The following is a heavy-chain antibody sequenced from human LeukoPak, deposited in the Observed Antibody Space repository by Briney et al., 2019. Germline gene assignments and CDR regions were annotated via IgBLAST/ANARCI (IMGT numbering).Heavy chain of an antibody. V-gene: IGHV3-21*01. CDR1: GFTFMNHA. CDR3: ARADHSSSSPQRY. J-gene: IGHJ4*02. Sequence: PGGSLRLSCAASGFTFMNHAMNWVRQAPGKGLEWVSSISSSSSYTYYADSVKGRFTISRDNSKNTLYLQMNSLRAEDTAVYYCARADHSSSSPQRYWGQGTLVTVSS. D-gene: IGHD6-13*01. CDR2: ISSSSSYT.